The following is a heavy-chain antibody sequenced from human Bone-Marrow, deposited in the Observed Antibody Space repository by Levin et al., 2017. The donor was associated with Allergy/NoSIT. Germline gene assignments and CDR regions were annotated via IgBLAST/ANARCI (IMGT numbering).Heavy chain of an antibody. J-gene: IGHJ4*02. V-gene: IGHV3-9*01. CDR3: AKDNGEYIALAED. Sequence: GGSLRLSCNVSGFTFDDYAMHWVRQAPGKGLEWVSSISWNGGRIDYGDSVKGRFTISRDNANNSLYLQMNSLRIEDTAIYYCAKDNGEYIALAEDWGQGTLVTVSS. CDR1: GFTFDDYA. CDR2: ISWNGGRI. D-gene: IGHD6-19*01.